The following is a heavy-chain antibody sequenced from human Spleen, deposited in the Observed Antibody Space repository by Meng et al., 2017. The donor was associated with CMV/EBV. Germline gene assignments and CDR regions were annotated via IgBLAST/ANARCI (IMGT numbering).Heavy chain of an antibody. CDR1: GFTFSSYS. D-gene: IGHD5-24*01. J-gene: IGHJ4*02. Sequence: ESLKISCAASGFTFSSYSMNWIRQSPGKGLEWIAYMYHTGSINYNPSLLSRLTISVDTSRNLFSLKLSSVTAADTAVYYCARGRERWLQTPFDNWGQGTLVTVSS. CDR3: ARGRERWLQTPFDN. V-gene: IGHV4-59*01. CDR2: MYHTGSI.